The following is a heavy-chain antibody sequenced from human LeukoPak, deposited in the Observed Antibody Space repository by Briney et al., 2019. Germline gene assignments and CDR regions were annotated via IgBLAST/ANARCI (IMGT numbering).Heavy chain of an antibody. D-gene: IGHD6-6*01. CDR1: GFTFSSYS. CDR3: ARDLRGGSSSGGVDY. J-gene: IGHJ4*02. CDR2: IRSSGSTI. Sequence: PGGSLRLSCAASGFTFSSYSMNWVGQAPGKGLEWVSYIRSSGSTIYYADSVKGRFTISRDNAKNSLYLQMNSLRAEDTAVYYCARDLRGGSSSGGVDYWGQGTLVTVSS. V-gene: IGHV3-48*01.